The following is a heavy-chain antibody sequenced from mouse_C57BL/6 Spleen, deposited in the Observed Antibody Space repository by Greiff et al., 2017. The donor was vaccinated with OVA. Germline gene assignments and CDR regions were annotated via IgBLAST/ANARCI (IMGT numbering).Heavy chain of an antibody. CDR2: IHPNSGST. Sequence: QVQLQQPGAELVKPGASVKLSCKASGYTFTSYWMHWVKQRPGQGLEWIGMIHPNSGSTNYNEKFKSKATLTVDKSSSTAYMQLSSLTSEDSAVYYCARGGCGSSYGYCDVWGTGTTVTVSS. CDR3: ARGGCGSSYGYCDV. D-gene: IGHD1-1*01. J-gene: IGHJ1*03. CDR1: GYTFTSYW. V-gene: IGHV1-64*01.